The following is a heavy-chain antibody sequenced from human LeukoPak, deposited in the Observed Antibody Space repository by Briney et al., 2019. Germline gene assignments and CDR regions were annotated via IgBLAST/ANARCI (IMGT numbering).Heavy chain of an antibody. J-gene: IGHJ4*02. CDR1: GFTSSTYW. CDR2: LNQDGSEK. CDR3: ARAVTSTEGY. Sequence: GGSLRLSCAASGFTSSTYWMTWVRQAPGKGLEWVASLNQDGSEKYYVDSVKGRFTISRDNAQKSLYLEVKSLSAKDTAVYYCARAVTSTEGYWGQGTLVTVSS. V-gene: IGHV3-7*03.